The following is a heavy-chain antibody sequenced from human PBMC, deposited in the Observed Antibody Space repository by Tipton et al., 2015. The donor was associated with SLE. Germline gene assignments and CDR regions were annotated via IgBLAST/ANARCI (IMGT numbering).Heavy chain of an antibody. CDR1: GFIFNSHG. V-gene: IGHV3-7*01. CDR2: IKEDGSVK. Sequence: SLRLSCAASGFIFNSHGMHWVRQAPGRGLEWVANIKEDGSVKYYAESVRGQFTISRDNAKNSLFLQLNSLRAEDAAVYYCTRVRAFDQSDYWGQGTLVAVSS. J-gene: IGHJ4*02. CDR3: TRVRAFDQSDY.